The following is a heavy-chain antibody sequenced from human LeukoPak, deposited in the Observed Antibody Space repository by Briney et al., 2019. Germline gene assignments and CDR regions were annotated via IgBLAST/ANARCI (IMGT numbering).Heavy chain of an antibody. CDR1: GGTFSSYA. V-gene: IGHV1-69*01. Sequence: SVKVSCKASGGTFSSYAISWVRQAPGQGLEWMGGIIPIFGTVHYAQTSQGRVTITADESTNTAYMELTSLRSDDTALYYCARGQQLVGNYYYYGMDVWGQGTTVTVSS. J-gene: IGHJ6*02. CDR2: IIPIFGTV. D-gene: IGHD6-13*01. CDR3: ARGQQLVGNYYYYGMDV.